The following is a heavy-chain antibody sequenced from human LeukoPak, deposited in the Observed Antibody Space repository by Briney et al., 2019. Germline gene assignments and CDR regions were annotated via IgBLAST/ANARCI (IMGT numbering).Heavy chain of an antibody. Sequence: GGSLRLSCAAPGFTFSDYAMHSVRQAPGKGLEWAAVISYDGSNKYYADSVKGRFTISRDDSKNTLYLQMNSLRTEDTAIYYCASTRWYYYDSSGYPSDYWGQGTLVTVSS. V-gene: IGHV3-30-3*01. CDR1: GFTFSDYA. CDR3: ASTRWYYYDSSGYPSDY. CDR2: ISYDGSNK. D-gene: IGHD3-22*01. J-gene: IGHJ4*02.